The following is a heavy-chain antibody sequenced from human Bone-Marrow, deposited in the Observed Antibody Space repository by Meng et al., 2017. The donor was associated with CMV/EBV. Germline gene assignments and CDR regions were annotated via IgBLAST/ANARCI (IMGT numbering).Heavy chain of an antibody. CDR3: ARDQRLAYCSNGACYGYYGMDV. Sequence: GESLKISCAASGFIFDDYGMSWVRQAPGKGLEWVSGINWNGGSTGYGDSVKGRFTISRDNAKNSLYLQMNSLRAEDTALYYCARDQRLAYCSNGACYGYYGMDVWGQGTTVTVSS. J-gene: IGHJ6*02. CDR1: GFIFDDYG. V-gene: IGHV3-20*04. D-gene: IGHD2-8*01. CDR2: INWNGGST.